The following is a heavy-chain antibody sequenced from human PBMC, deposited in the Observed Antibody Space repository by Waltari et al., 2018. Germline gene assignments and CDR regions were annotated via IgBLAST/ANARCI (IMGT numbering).Heavy chain of an antibody. CDR1: GGSISSYY. V-gene: IGHV4-59*01. J-gene: IGHJ3*02. Sequence: QVQLQESGPGLVKPSETLSLTCTVSGGSISSYYWSWIRQPPGKGLEWIGYIYYSGSTNYNPSRKSRVTISVDTSKNQCSLKLSSVTAADTAVYYCARDGRSGSYFDAFDIWGQGTMVTVSS. CDR2: IYYSGST. CDR3: ARDGRSGSYFDAFDI. D-gene: IGHD1-26*01.